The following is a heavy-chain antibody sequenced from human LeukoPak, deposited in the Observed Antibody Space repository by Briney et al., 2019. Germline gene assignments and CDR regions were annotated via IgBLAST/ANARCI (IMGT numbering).Heavy chain of an antibody. CDR3: AKLGGDIVVVPAALFDY. J-gene: IGHJ4*02. CDR2: ISGSGGST. CDR1: GFTFSSYA. V-gene: IGHV3-23*01. D-gene: IGHD2-2*01. Sequence: PGGSLRLSCAASGFTFSSYAMSWVRQAPGKGLEWVSAISGSGGSTYYADSVKGRFTISRDNSKNTLYLQMNSLRAEDTAVYYCAKLGGDIVVVPAALFDYWGQGTLVTVSS.